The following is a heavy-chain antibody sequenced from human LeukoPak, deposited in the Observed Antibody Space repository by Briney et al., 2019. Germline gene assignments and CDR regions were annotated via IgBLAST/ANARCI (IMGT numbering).Heavy chain of an antibody. J-gene: IGHJ4*02. V-gene: IGHV1-69*05. CDR1: GGTFNSYA. D-gene: IGHD1-1*01. CDR3: ASTYNWNVPLPDY. CDR2: IIPIFGTA. Sequence: SVKVSCKASGGTFNSYAISWVRQAPGQAREWMGRIIPIFGTANYAQKFQGRVTITTDESTSTAYMELSSLRSEDTAVYYCASTYNWNVPLPDYWGQGTLVTVSS.